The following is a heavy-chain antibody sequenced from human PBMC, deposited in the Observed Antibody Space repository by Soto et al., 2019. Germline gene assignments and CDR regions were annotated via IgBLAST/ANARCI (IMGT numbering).Heavy chain of an antibody. Sequence: QVQLVQSGAEVKKPGASVKVSCKASGYTFTSYDINWVRQATGQGLEWMGWMNLNSGNTGYAQKFQGRVTMTRNTSISTAYMELSSLRSEDTAVYYCARATYYDFWSGSGWFDPWGQGTLVTVSS. V-gene: IGHV1-8*01. J-gene: IGHJ5*02. CDR1: GYTFTSYD. CDR3: ARATYYDFWSGSGWFDP. D-gene: IGHD3-3*01. CDR2: MNLNSGNT.